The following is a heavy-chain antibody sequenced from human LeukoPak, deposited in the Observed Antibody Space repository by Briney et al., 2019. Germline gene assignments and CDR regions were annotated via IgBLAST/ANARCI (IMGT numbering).Heavy chain of an antibody. Sequence: GGSLRLSCAASGFTFSRYSMNWVRQAPGKGLEWVSYISSKNVIYYADSVKGRSTISRDNAKNSLYLQMNSLRAEDTAVYYCARPLESYYYMDVWGKGTTVTVSS. D-gene: IGHD3-3*01. CDR2: ISSKNVI. V-gene: IGHV3-48*04. J-gene: IGHJ6*03. CDR3: ARPLESYYYMDV. CDR1: GFTFSRYS.